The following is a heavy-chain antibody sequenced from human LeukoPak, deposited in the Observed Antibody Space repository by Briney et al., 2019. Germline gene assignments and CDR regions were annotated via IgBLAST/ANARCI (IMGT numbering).Heavy chain of an antibody. J-gene: IGHJ3*02. CDR3: VKDLPHYGRDTFDN. V-gene: IGHV3-30*18. CDR2: ISYDGNNK. Sequence: QPGGSLRLSCAASGFSVRSYGMPWVRQAPGKGLEGAALISYDGNNKYYGDSVKGRFTISRDNSKDTLYLQMNSLRPEDTAVYYCVKDLPHYGRDTFDNWGRGKMVTVSS. D-gene: IGHD3-10*01. CDR1: GFSVRSYG.